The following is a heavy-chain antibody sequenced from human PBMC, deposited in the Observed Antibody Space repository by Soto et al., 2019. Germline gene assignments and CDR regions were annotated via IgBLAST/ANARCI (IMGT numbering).Heavy chain of an antibody. CDR2: IYYSGST. CDR3: ARAKGLVTVTTSWFDP. J-gene: IGHJ5*02. CDR1: GGSINSGDYY. D-gene: IGHD4-17*01. Sequence: QVQLQESGPGLVKPSQTLSLTCTVSGGSINSGDYYWSWIRQPPGKGLEWIGYIYYSGSTYYNPSLKSRVSISDDTSKNQFSLKLSSVTAADTAVYYCARAKGLVTVTTSWFDPWGQGTLVTVSS. V-gene: IGHV4-30-4*01.